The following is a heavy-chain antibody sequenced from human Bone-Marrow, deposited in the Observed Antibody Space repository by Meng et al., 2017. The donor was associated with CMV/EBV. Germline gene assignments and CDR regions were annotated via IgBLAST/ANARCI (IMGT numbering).Heavy chain of an antibody. CDR2: ISSSGSTI. CDR3: AREPDCSSISCYDAFDI. V-gene: IGHV3-48*03. CDR1: GFIISSYE. Sequence: GASLKISCAVSGFIISSYEMNWVRQAPGKGLEWVSYISSSGSTISYADSVKGRFAISRDNAKNSLYLQMISLRAEDTAVYYCAREPDCSSISCYDAFDIWGQGTMVTVSS. D-gene: IGHD2-2*01. J-gene: IGHJ3*02.